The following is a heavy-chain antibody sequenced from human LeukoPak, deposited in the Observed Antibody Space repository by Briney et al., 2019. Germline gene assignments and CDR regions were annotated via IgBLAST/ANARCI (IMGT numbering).Heavy chain of an antibody. CDR1: GFIFNSYA. V-gene: IGHV3-23*01. D-gene: IGHD6-13*01. J-gene: IGHJ5*02. Sequence: GGSLRLSCVGSGFIFNSYAMTWVRQAPGKGLEWLSGVSGSGGSTFYADSVKGRFTISWDNSQNTLYLQLNSLRADDTAIYYCAKGPHASTWNNWFDPWGQGTLVTVSS. CDR3: AKGPHASTWNNWFDP. CDR2: VSGSGGST.